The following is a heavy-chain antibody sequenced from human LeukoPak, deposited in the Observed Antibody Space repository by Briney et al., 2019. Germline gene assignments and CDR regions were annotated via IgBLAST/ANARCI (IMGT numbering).Heavy chain of an antibody. CDR3: VRHISGSSHFDY. CDR1: GGSFSGYY. Sequence: TSETLSLTCGVYGGSFSGYYWTWIRQPPGKGLEWIGEINHGGSTNYNPSLKSRVTISVDTSRKQFSLKLNSLTAADTAVYYCVRHISGSSHFDYWGQGTLVTVSS. CDR2: INHGGST. V-gene: IGHV4-34*01. D-gene: IGHD3-10*01. J-gene: IGHJ4*02.